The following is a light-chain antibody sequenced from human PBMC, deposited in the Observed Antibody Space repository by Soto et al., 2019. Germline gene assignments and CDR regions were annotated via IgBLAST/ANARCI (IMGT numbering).Light chain of an antibody. CDR3: QPHANYLNT. CDR1: RNIGSW. V-gene: IGKV1-5*03. J-gene: IGKJ4*01. CDR2: KAS. Sequence: DIQMTQSPSTLSASIGDRVTITCRASRNIGSWLAWYQQKAGKAPNLLIYKASTLEIGVTSRFSVISSWTEFTLPISSLRPDDFGTYYCQPHANYLNTVGGGTKVDI.